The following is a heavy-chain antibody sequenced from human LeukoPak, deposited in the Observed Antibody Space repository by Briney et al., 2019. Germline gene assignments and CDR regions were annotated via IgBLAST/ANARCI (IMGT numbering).Heavy chain of an antibody. CDR2: IWYDGSNK. CDR3: AKVDTAIPSGMGYFDY. J-gene: IGHJ4*02. Sequence: PGGSLRLSCAASGFTFSSYGMHWVRQAPGKGLEWVAVIWYDGSNKYYADSVKGRFTISRDNSKNTLYLQMNSLRAEDTAVYYCAKVDTAIPSGMGYFDYWGQGTLVTVSS. CDR1: GFTFSSYG. V-gene: IGHV3-33*06. D-gene: IGHD5-18*01.